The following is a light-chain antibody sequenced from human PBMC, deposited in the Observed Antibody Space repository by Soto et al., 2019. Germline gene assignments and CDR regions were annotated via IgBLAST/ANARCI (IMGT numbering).Light chain of an antibody. CDR1: QGLNSY. V-gene: IGKV1-9*01. CDR2: ATS. J-gene: IGKJ4*01. CDR3: QQLNNYPVT. Sequence: DIPLTQSPSFLSASVGDRVTITCRASQGLNSYFAWYQQKPGKAPKLLLYATSTLQSVFPSRFSGSGSGAGFTLTLTSLQPEDIATYYCQQLNNYPVTFGGGTKVEIK.